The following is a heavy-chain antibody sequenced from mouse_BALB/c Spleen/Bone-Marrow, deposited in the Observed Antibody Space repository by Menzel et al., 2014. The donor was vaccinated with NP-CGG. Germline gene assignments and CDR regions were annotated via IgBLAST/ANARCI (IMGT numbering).Heavy chain of an antibody. CDR3: AYYYYAMDY. Sequence: VQLKESGPGLVKPSQSLSLTCSVTGYSIXSGYYWNWIRQFPGNKLEWMGYISYDGSNNYNPSLKNRISITRDTSKNQFFLKLNSVTTEDTATYYCAYYYYAMDYWGQGTSVTVPS. V-gene: IGHV3-6*02. CDR1: GYSIXSGYY. J-gene: IGHJ4*01. CDR2: ISYDGSN.